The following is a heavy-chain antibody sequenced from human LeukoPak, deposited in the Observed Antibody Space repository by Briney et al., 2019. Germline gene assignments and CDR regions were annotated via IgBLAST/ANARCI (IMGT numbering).Heavy chain of an antibody. CDR2: IYTSGST. J-gene: IGHJ4*02. CDR3: AREKPYYDFWSGYPDY. V-gene: IGHV4-61*02. Sequence: SETLSLTCTVSGCSISSGSYYWSWIRQPAGKGLEWIGRIYTSGSTNYNPSLKSRVTISVDTSKNQFSLKLSSVTAADTAVYYCAREKPYYDFWSGYPDYWGQGTLVTVSS. CDR1: GCSISSGSYY. D-gene: IGHD3-3*01.